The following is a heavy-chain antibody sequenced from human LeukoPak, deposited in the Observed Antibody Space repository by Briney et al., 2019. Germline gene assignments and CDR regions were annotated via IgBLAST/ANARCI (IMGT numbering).Heavy chain of an antibody. CDR2: IYHSGST. D-gene: IGHD3-10*01. Sequence: SETLSLTCTVSGYSISSGFYWGWIRQPPGKGLEWIGSIYHSGSTYYNPSLKSRVTISVDTSKNQLSLKLSSVTAADTAVYYCARGWFGELLHHRADYWGQGTLVTVSS. CDR1: GYSISSGFY. J-gene: IGHJ4*02. V-gene: IGHV4-38-2*02. CDR3: ARGWFGELLHHRADY.